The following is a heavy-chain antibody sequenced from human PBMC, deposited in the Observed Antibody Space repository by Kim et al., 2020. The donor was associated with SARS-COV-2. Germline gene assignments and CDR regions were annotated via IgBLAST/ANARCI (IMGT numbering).Heavy chain of an antibody. CDR1: GGTFSSYA. D-gene: IGHD5-18*01. CDR3: AREDSREGGYSFFSYYGMDV. V-gene: IGHV1-69*04. Sequence: SVKVSCKASGGTFSSYAISWVRQAPGQGLEWMGRIIPILGIANYAQKFQGRVTITADKSTSTAYMELSSLRSEDTAVYYCAREDSREGGYSFFSYYGMDVWGQGTTVTVSS. J-gene: IGHJ6*02. CDR2: IIPILGIA.